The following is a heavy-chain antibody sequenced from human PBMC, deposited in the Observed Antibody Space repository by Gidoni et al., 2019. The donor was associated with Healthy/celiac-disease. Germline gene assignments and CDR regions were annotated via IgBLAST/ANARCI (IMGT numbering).Heavy chain of an antibody. D-gene: IGHD3-3*01. CDR1: GCSISRSSYY. V-gene: IGHV4-39*01. CDR2: IYYDGST. Sequence: QLQLQESDPGLVKPSETLSLTCTVPGCSISRSSYYWGWIRQPPGKGMECIGSIYYDGSTYYNPSRKSRVTISVDTSKNQCFLKLSSVTAADTVVYYCARQWKTPYYDFWIGYPPQPDDYGRDVWGQGTTVTVSS. J-gene: IGHJ6*02. CDR3: ARQWKTPYYDFWIGYPPQPDDYGRDV.